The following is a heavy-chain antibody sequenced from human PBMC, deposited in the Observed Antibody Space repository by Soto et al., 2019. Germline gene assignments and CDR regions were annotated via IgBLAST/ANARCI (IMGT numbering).Heavy chain of an antibody. V-gene: IGHV1-46*01. CDR3: ARVHVSWGTMRAFDI. D-gene: IGHD3-16*01. Sequence: GASVKVSCKASGYTFSSYYIHWVRQAPGQGLEWMGIVNPSGGNINYAQRFQGRVTMTRDTSTSTVYMELSSLRSEDTAVYFCARVHVSWGTMRAFDIWGQGTMVTVSS. CDR2: VNPSGGNI. J-gene: IGHJ3*02. CDR1: GYTFSSYY.